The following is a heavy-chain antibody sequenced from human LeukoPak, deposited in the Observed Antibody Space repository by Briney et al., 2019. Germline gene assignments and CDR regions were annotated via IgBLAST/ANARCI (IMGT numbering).Heavy chain of an antibody. J-gene: IGHJ5*02. CDR2: INTNTGNP. V-gene: IGHV7-4-1*02. Sequence: ASVKVSCKASGYTFTSYAMNWVRQAPGQGLEWMGWINTNTGNPTYAQGFTGRYVFSLDTSVSTAYLQISSLKAEDTAVYYCARGVLGYCSGGSCYTRPAPPSKKGWFDPWGQGTLVTVSS. CDR1: GYTFTSYA. CDR3: ARGVLGYCSGGSCYTRPAPPSKKGWFDP. D-gene: IGHD2-15*01.